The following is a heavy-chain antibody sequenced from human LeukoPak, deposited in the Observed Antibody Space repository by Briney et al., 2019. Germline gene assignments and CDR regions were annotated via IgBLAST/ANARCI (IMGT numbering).Heavy chain of an antibody. J-gene: IGHJ4*02. D-gene: IGHD3-22*01. CDR2: IKQDGSEK. Sequence: GGSLRLSCAASGFTFSSYWMSWVRQAPGKGLEWVANIKQDGSEKYYVDSVKGRFTISRDNAKNSLYLQMNSLRAEGTAVYYCARDEPYYYDSSGSYYFDYWGQGTLVTVSS. V-gene: IGHV3-7*01. CDR3: ARDEPYYYDSSGSYYFDY. CDR1: GFTFSSYW.